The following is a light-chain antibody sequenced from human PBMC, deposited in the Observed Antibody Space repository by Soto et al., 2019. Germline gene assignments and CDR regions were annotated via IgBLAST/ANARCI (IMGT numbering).Light chain of an antibody. CDR3: QQSNSWPLT. CDR2: DAS. J-gene: IGKJ4*01. V-gene: IGKV3-11*01. CDR1: QSITTF. Sequence: ETVLTQSPATLSLTPGERVTLSCRASQSITTFLAWHQQKPGQAPRLLIYDASNRATGIPARFSGSGSGTDFTLTISSLEPEDSAIYYCQQSNSWPLTFGGGTKVEI.